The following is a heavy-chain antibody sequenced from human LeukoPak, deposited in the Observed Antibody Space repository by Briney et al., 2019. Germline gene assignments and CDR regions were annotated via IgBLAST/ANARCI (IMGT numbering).Heavy chain of an antibody. D-gene: IGHD6-13*01. CDR3: ASGLAADILNPPSEIDY. J-gene: IGHJ4*02. CDR1: GYTFTGYY. Sequence: ASVKVSCKASGYTFTGYYMHWVRQAPGRGLEWMGWINPNSGGTNYAQKFQGRVTMTRDTSISTAYMELSRLRSDDTAVYYCASGLAADILNPPSEIDYWGQGTLVTVSS. CDR2: INPNSGGT. V-gene: IGHV1-2*02.